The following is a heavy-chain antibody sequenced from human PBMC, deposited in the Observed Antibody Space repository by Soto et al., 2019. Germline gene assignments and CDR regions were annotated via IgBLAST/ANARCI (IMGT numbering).Heavy chain of an antibody. CDR3: ARIGVSSGHESPDFDS. J-gene: IGHJ4*02. CDR2: ISGFNGNT. V-gene: IGHV1-18*01. CDR1: GYTFNFYG. D-gene: IGHD3-16*01. Sequence: QVTLVQSGAEVKKPGASVKVSCKASGYTFNFYGITWVRQAPGQGLEWMGWISGFNGNTNYAADLQGRVTMTTDTSTSTAYMELRGLRSDDTAVYYCARIGVSSGHESPDFDSWGQGTLVTVSS.